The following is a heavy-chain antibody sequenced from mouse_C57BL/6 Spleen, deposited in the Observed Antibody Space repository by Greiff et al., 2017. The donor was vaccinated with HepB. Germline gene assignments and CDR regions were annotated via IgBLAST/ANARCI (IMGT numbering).Heavy chain of an antibody. CDR2: IYPGDGDT. V-gene: IGHV1-80*01. Sequence: QVQLKESGAELVKPGASVKISCKASGYAFSSYWMNWVKQRPGKGLEWIGQIYPGDGDTNYNGKFKGKATLTADKSSSTAYMQLSSLTSEDSAVYFCARRDYGSKNFDVWGTGTTVTVSS. CDR1: GYAFSSYW. J-gene: IGHJ1*03. CDR3: ARRDYGSKNFDV. D-gene: IGHD1-1*01.